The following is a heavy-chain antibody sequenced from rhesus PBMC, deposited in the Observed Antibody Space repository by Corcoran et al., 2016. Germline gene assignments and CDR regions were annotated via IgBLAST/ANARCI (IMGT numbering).Heavy chain of an antibody. D-gene: IGHD6-13*01. CDR1: GGSVSRSNL. Sequence: QVQLQESGPGLVKPSEPLSLTCAVSGGSVSRSNLWSWIRQPPGKGLEWIGYISGSSGSTYYNPSLKSRVTISTDTSKNQFSLKLSSVTAADTAVYYCARERVSTDSSWSSRFDVWGPGVLVTVSS. V-gene: IGHV4-65*01. CDR3: ARERVSTDSSWSSRFDV. CDR2: ISGSSGST. J-gene: IGHJ5-1*01.